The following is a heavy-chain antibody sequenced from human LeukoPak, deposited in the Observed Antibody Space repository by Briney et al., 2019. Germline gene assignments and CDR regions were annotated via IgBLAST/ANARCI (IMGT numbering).Heavy chain of an antibody. CDR1: GYTFTSYA. CDR2: INAGNGNT. J-gene: IGHJ4*02. D-gene: IGHD3-10*01. V-gene: IGHV1-3*01. CDR3: ASSYGSGRGPFDY. Sequence: GASVKVSCKASGYTFTSYAMHWVRQAPGQRLEWMGWINAGNGNTKYSQKFQGRVTITRDTSASTAHMELSSLRSEDTAVYYCASSYGSGRGPFDYWGQGTLVTVSS.